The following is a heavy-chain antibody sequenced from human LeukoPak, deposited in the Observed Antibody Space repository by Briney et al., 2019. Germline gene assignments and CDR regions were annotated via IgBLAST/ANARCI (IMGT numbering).Heavy chain of an antibody. V-gene: IGHV4-59*08. CDR1: GGSVSGRY. CDR3: ARQQGPTGDSNYWYFDL. Sequence: SETLSLTCTVSGGSVSGRYWSWIRQPPGKGLEWIGYIFYTVKTKYNPSLGSRVTISVDTSKNQFSLKLSSVTAADTAVYYCARQQGPTGDSNYWYFDLWGRGTLVTVSS. J-gene: IGHJ2*01. D-gene: IGHD7-27*01. CDR2: IFYTVKT.